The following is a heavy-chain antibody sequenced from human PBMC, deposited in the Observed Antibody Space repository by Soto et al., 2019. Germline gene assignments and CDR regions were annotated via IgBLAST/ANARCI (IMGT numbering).Heavy chain of an antibody. CDR2: TYHSGTT. CDR1: GDSINNSHW. CDR3: AREVNSSPARGPNWFDP. Sequence: QVQLQESGPGLVQPSGTLSLTCAVSGDSINNSHWWRWVRQTPGKGLKWIGETYHSGTTNYTPSLKTRLTISIDKSKNQFSLKMNALTAADTAVYYCAREVNSSPARGPNWFDPWGQGTLVTVSS. V-gene: IGHV4-4*02. D-gene: IGHD6-13*01. J-gene: IGHJ5*02.